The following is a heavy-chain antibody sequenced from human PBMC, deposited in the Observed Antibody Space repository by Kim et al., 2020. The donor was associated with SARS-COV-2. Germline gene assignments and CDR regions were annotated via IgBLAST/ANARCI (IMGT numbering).Heavy chain of an antibody. CDR3: ARDDILDSYNWFDP. V-gene: IGHV3-21*01. J-gene: IGHJ5*02. Sequence: GGSMRLSCAASGFTFSSYSMNWVRQAPGKGLEWVLSIRCSVCFVDYDDWVVGRFITSRDNAKNSLYLQMNSLRAEDTAVYYCARDDILDSYNWFDPWGQG. CDR2: IRCSVCFV. D-gene: IGHD2-15*01. CDR1: GFTFSSYS.